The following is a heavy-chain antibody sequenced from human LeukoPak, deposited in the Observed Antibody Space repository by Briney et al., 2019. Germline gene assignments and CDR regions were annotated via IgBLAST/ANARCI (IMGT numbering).Heavy chain of an antibody. CDR2: ISGGGGST. CDR1: GFTVSSNS. J-gene: IGHJ4*02. Sequence: GGSLRLSCTVSGFTVSSNSMSWVRQAPGKGLEWVSAISGGGGSTYYADSVKGRFTISRDNSKNTLYLQMNSLRAEDTAVYYCAKVGGYSYGPFDYWGQGTLVTVSS. V-gene: IGHV3-23*01. D-gene: IGHD5-18*01. CDR3: AKVGGYSYGPFDY.